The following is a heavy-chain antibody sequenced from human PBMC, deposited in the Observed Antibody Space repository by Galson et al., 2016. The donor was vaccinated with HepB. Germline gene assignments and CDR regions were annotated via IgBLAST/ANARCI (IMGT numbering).Heavy chain of an antibody. V-gene: IGHV3-9*01. CDR1: GFTFGDYA. J-gene: IGHJ6*02. Sequence: SLRLSCAASGFTFGDYALHWVRQGPGKGLEWVAIINWKGDSVDYLDSVRGRFTITRDNAKNFLYLEMNSLRPDDTALYYCAKDRGLYAGAMRGLGMDVWGRGTMVIVSS. D-gene: IGHD2/OR15-2a*01. CDR2: INWKGDSV. CDR3: AKDRGLYAGAMRGLGMDV.